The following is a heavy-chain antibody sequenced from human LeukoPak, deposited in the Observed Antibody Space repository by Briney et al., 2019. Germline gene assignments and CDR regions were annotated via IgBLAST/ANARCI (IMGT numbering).Heavy chain of an antibody. CDR2: ISSSSRYI. CDR1: GFTFSHYN. V-gene: IGHV3-21*01. Sequence: GGSLRLSCAASGFTFSHYNMIWVRQAPGKGLEWVSSISSSSRYIYYADSVKGRFTISRDNAKNSLHLQMNSLRAEDTAVYYCARVTSLTGTIFDSWGQGTLVTVSS. J-gene: IGHJ4*02. CDR3: ARVTSLTGTIFDS. D-gene: IGHD1-7*01.